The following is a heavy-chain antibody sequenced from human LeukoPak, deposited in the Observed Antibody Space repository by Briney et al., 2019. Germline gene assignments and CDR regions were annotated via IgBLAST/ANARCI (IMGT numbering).Heavy chain of an antibody. Sequence: GGSLRLSCTASGFTFSRYSMNWVRQAPGKGLEWVSHISDSGSDIYYADSVKSRFTVSRDNVRNSLYLQMNSLRDEDTAVYYCARDSANSFDYWGQGTLVTVSS. J-gene: IGHJ4*02. CDR2: ISDSGSDI. V-gene: IGHV3-48*02. CDR1: GFTFSRYS. CDR3: ARDSANSFDY.